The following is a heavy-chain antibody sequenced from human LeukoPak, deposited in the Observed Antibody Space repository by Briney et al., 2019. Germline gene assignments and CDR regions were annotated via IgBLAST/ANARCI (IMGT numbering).Heavy chain of an antibody. Sequence: GGSLRLSCAASGFTFSDHYMDWVRQAPGTGLVWVSLINSDGSSTNYADSVKGRFTISRDNSKNTLYLQMNSLRAEDTAVYYCAKGRIVVVPAARSWFDPWGQGTLVTVSS. D-gene: IGHD2-2*01. CDR2: INSDGSST. J-gene: IGHJ5*02. V-gene: IGHV3-74*01. CDR3: AKGRIVVVPAARSWFDP. CDR1: GFTFSDHY.